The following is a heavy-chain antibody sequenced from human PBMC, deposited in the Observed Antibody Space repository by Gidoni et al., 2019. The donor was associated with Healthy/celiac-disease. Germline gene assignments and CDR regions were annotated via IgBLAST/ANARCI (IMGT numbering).Heavy chain of an antibody. CDR1: GFTFSSYS. CDR3: ARTGEALEDAFDI. Sequence: EVQLVESGGGLVKPGGSLRLSCAASGFTFSSYSMNWVRQAPGKGLEWVSSISSSSSYIYYADSVKGRFTISRDNAKNSLYLQMNSLRAEDTAVYYCARTGEALEDAFDIWGQGTMVTVSS. D-gene: IGHD1-1*01. J-gene: IGHJ3*02. CDR2: ISSSSSYI. V-gene: IGHV3-21*01.